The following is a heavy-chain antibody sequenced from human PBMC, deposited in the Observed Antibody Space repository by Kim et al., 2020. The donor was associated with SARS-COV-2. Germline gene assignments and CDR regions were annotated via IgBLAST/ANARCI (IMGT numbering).Heavy chain of an antibody. Sequence: SVKGRFTISRDNSKNTLYLQMNSLRAEDTAVYYCAKDLGRSSGWYSWFDPWGQGTLVTVSS. V-gene: IGHV3-23*01. CDR3: AKDLGRSSGWYSWFDP. D-gene: IGHD6-19*01. J-gene: IGHJ5*02.